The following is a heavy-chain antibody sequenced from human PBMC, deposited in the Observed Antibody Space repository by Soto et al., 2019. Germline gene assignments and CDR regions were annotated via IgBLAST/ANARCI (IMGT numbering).Heavy chain of an antibody. V-gene: IGHV3-33*01. J-gene: IGHJ4*02. CDR1: GFTFSNYG. CDR2: IWYDGNNK. Sequence: SLRLCCAASGFTFSNYGMHWVRQAPGKGLEWVAVIWYDGNNKYYADSVKGRFTISRDNSNNTLYVQMTSLRAEDTAVYYCARGLHAYFDYWGQGTLVTVSS. CDR3: ARGLHAYFDY.